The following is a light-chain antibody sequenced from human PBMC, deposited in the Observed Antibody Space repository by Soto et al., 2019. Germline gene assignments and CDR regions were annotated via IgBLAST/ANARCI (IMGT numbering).Light chain of an antibody. CDR1: RSVTNNY. Sequence: EIVLTQSPGTLSFFPGERATLSCRASRSVTNNYLAWHQQKPGQTPRLLIYGASSRATGIPDRFSGSGSGTDCTLTISRLEPEDFAVYYCQQHGSSPITFGQGTLLESK. J-gene: IGKJ5*01. V-gene: IGKV3-20*01. CDR3: QQHGSSPIT. CDR2: GAS.